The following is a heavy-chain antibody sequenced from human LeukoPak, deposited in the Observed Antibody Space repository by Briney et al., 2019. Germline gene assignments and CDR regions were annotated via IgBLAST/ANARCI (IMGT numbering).Heavy chain of an antibody. J-gene: IGHJ3*02. D-gene: IGHD5-18*01. CDR2: ISYDGSNK. CDR1: GFTFSSYA. CDR3: ARDGRGYSAWDDAFDI. V-gene: IGHV3-30-3*01. Sequence: GGSLSLSCAASGFTFSSYAMHWVRQAPGKGLEWVAVISYDGSNKYYADSVKGRFTISRDNSKNTLYLQMNSLRAEDTAVYYCARDGRGYSAWDDAFDIWGQGTMVTVSS.